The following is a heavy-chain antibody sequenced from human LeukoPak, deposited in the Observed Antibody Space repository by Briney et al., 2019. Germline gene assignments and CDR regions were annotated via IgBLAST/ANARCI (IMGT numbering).Heavy chain of an antibody. J-gene: IGHJ4*02. D-gene: IGHD1-26*01. CDR3: ARAIVGATPAFDY. CDR2: IYHSGST. Sequence: SETLSLTCTVSGGSISSGGYSWSWIRQPPGKGLEWIGYIYHSGSTYYNPSLKSRVTISVDRSKNQFSLKLSSVTAADTAVYYCARAIVGATPAFDYWGQGTLVTVSS. CDR1: GGSISSGGYS. V-gene: IGHV4-30-2*01.